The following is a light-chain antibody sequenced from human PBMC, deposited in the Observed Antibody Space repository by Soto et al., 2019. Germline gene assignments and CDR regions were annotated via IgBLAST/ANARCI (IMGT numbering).Light chain of an antibody. J-gene: IGLJ1*01. V-gene: IGLV2-14*01. CDR3: FSYTTSTAYV. CDR1: SSDVGGYNN. CDR2: EVS. Sequence: QSALTQPASVSGSPGQSITISCTGTSSDVGGYNNVSWYQLHPGKAPKLMVYEVSNRPSGVSNRFSGSKSGNTASLTISGLQAEDEADYYCFSYTTSTAYVFGTGTKLTVL.